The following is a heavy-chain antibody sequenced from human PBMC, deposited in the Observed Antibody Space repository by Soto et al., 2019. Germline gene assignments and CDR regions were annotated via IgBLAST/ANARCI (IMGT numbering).Heavy chain of an antibody. J-gene: IGHJ6*02. D-gene: IGHD2-2*01. Sequence: SETLSLTCTVSGVSISSGGYYWSWIRQHPGKGLEWIGYIYYSGSTYYNPSLKSRVTISVDTSKNQFSLKLSSVTAADTAVYYCARDGVVVPAAGTYYGMDVWGQGTTVTVSS. CDR3: ARDGVVVPAAGTYYGMDV. V-gene: IGHV4-31*03. CDR1: GVSISSGGYY. CDR2: IYYSGST.